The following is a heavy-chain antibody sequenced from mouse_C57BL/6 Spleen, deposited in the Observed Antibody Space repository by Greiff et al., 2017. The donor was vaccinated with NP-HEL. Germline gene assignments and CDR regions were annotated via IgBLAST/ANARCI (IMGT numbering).Heavy chain of an antibody. CDR2: ISYDGSN. D-gene: IGHD2-4*01. Sequence: ESGPGLVKPSQSLSLTCSVTGYSITSGYYWNWIRQFPGNKLEWMGYISYDGSNNYNPSLKNRISITRDTSKNQFFLKLNSVTTEDTATYYCARGGIYYDYPYWGQGTTLTVSS. V-gene: IGHV3-6*01. CDR3: ARGGIYYDYPY. J-gene: IGHJ2*01. CDR1: GYSITSGYY.